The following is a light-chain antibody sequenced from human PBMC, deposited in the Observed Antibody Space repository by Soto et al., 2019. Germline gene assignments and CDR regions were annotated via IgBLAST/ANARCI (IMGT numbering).Light chain of an antibody. Sequence: DIQMTQSPSSLSASVGDRVTITCRASQGIVNYLAWFQQRPGKVPKLLIYAASTLQSGVPSRFSGSGFGTDFTLTISSLQPEDVATYYCQKYNSAPLTFGGGTKVEIK. V-gene: IGKV1-27*01. J-gene: IGKJ4*01. CDR1: QGIVNY. CDR3: QKYNSAPLT. CDR2: AAS.